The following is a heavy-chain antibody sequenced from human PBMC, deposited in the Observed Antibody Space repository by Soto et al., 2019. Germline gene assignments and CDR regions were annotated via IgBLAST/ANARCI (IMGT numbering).Heavy chain of an antibody. CDR2: IYYSGST. V-gene: IGHV4-31*03. Sequence: PSETLSLTCTVSGGSISSGGYYWSWIRQHPGKGLEWIGYIYYSGSTYYNPSLKSRVTISVDTSKNQFSLKLSSVTAADTAVYYCARSYGSGSYSDSNWFDPWGQGTLVTVS. D-gene: IGHD3-10*01. CDR3: ARSYGSGSYSDSNWFDP. J-gene: IGHJ5*02. CDR1: GGSISSGGYY.